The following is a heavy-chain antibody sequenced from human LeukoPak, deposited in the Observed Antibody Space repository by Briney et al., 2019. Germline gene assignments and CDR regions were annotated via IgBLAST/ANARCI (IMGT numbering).Heavy chain of an antibody. CDR1: GFTFSSYA. V-gene: IGHV3-23*01. CDR3: SKDLGYYDISGYYGSSYFDY. Sequence: GGSLRLSCAASGFTFSSYAMSWVRQAPGKGLEWVSAISGSGGSTYYADSVKGRFTISRDNSKKTLYLQMNSLRAEDTAVYYCSKDLGYYDISGYYGSSYFDYWGQGTLVTVSS. D-gene: IGHD3-22*01. CDR2: ISGSGGST. J-gene: IGHJ4*02.